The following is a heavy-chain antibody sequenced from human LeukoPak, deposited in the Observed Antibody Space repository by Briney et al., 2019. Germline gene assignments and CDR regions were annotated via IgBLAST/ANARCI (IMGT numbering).Heavy chain of an antibody. J-gene: IGHJ6*03. D-gene: IGHD1-26*01. CDR2: LSGSGGTT. CDR3: AKDPTGWEQGYMDV. Sequence: GGSLRLSCAASGFTFSTYAMSWVRQAPGKGLEWVPVLSGSGGTTYYADSVKGRFAISRDNSKNTLYLQMNNLRAEDTAAYYCAKDPTGWEQGYMDVWGKGTTVTVSS. V-gene: IGHV3-23*01. CDR1: GFTFSTYA.